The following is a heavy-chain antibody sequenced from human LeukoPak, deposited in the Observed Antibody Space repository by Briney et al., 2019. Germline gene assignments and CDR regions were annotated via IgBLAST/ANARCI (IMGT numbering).Heavy chain of an antibody. CDR2: ISWNSGSI. D-gene: IGHD3-3*01. CDR1: GFTFDDYA. CDR3: AKAGGDSWSGYYSSGHYFDY. J-gene: IGHJ4*02. V-gene: IGHV3-9*01. Sequence: GGSLRLSCAASGFTFDDYAMHWVRQAPGKGLEWVSGISWNSGSIGYADSVKGRFTISRDNAKNSLYLQMNSLRAEDTALYYCAKAGGDSWSGYYSSGHYFDYWGQGTLVTVSS.